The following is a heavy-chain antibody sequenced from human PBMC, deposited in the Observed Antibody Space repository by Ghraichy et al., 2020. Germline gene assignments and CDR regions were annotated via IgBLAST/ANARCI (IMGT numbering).Heavy chain of an antibody. CDR3: ARHGVDFWSGYWWYYFDY. V-gene: IGHV4-59*08. Sequence: SETLSLTCTVSGGSISSYYWSWIRQPPGKGLEWIGYIYYSGSTNYNPSLKSRVTISVDTSKNQFSLKLSSVTAADTAVYYCARHGVDFWSGYWWYYFDYWGQGTLVTVSS. CDR1: GGSISSYY. J-gene: IGHJ4*02. CDR2: IYYSGST. D-gene: IGHD3-3*01.